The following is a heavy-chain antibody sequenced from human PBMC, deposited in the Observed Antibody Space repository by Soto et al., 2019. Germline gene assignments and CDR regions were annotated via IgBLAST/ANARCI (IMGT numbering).Heavy chain of an antibody. V-gene: IGHV1-18*01. CDR3: AGGRYGHY. CDR1: GYGFTTYG. Sequence: QVHLVQSGAEVKKPGASVKVSCKGSGYGFTTYGITWVRQAPGQGLEWMAWISAHNGNTNYAQKLPGRVTVTRATSTSTAYMELSSLRSDDTAVYYCAGGRYGHYWGQGALVTVSS. J-gene: IGHJ4*02. CDR2: ISAHNGNT. D-gene: IGHD1-1*01.